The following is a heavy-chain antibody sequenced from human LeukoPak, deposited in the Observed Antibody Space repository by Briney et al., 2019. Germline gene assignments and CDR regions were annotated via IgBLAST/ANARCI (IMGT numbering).Heavy chain of an antibody. CDR1: GFTFDDYA. CDR3: AKDIDAYYDAFDI. V-gene: IGHV3-9*01. D-gene: IGHD3-10*01. Sequence: GGSLRLSCAASGFTFDDYAMHWVRQAPGKGLEWVSGIRWDSGRIAYADSVKGRFTISRDNAKNSLYLQMNSLRGEDTALYYCAKDIDAYYDAFDIWGQGTMVTVSS. J-gene: IGHJ3*02. CDR2: IRWDSGRI.